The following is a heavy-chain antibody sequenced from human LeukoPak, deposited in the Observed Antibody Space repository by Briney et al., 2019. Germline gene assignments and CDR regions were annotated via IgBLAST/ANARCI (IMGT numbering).Heavy chain of an antibody. Sequence: PSETLSLTCTVSGGSISSSSYYWGWIRQPPGKGLEWIGSIYYSGSTYYNPSLKSRVTISVDTSKNQFSLKLSSVTAADTAVYYCARSAVAGTFAWFGPWGQGTLVTVSS. CDR1: GGSISSSSYY. V-gene: IGHV4-39*01. CDR3: ARSAVAGTFAWFGP. D-gene: IGHD6-19*01. J-gene: IGHJ5*02. CDR2: IYYSGST.